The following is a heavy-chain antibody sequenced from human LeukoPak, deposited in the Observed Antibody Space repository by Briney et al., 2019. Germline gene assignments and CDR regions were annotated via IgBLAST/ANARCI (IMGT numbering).Heavy chain of an antibody. CDR3: ARGVWAYYYYYMDV. CDR1: GGSFSGYY. CDR2: INHSGST. V-gene: IGHV4-34*01. Sequence: SETLSLTCAVYGGSFSGYYWSWIRQPPGKGLEWIGEINHSGSTNYNPSLKSRVTISVDTSKNQFSLKLSSVTAADTAVYYCARGVWAYYYYYMDVWGKGTTVTISS. D-gene: IGHD3-16*01. J-gene: IGHJ6*03.